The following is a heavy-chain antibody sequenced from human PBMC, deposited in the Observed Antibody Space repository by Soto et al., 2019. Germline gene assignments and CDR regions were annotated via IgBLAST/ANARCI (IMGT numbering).Heavy chain of an antibody. Sequence: VGSLRLSCAVSGFTVMSYWMSWVRQAPGKGLEWVASIKEDGSEIYYLHSVRGRFSISRDSAGNALHLTMNYLSAEDTGVYFCARDIGFDYVNWGQGTLVTVSS. CDR3: ARDIGFDYVN. CDR2: IKEDGSEI. CDR1: GFTVMSYW. V-gene: IGHV3-7*01. D-gene: IGHD3-16*01. J-gene: IGHJ4*02.